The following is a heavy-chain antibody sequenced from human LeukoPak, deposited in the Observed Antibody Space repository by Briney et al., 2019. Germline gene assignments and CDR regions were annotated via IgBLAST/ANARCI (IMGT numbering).Heavy chain of an antibody. J-gene: IGHJ4*02. CDR2: ISSSSSTI. Sequence: AGGSLRLSCAASGFTFSSYSMNWVRQAPGKGLEWVSYISSSSSTIYYADSVKGRFTISRDNAKNSLYLQMNSLRAEDTAVYYCARARPATADPFDYWGQGTLVTVSS. CDR3: ARARPATADPFDY. D-gene: IGHD2-21*02. CDR1: GFTFSSYS. V-gene: IGHV3-48*01.